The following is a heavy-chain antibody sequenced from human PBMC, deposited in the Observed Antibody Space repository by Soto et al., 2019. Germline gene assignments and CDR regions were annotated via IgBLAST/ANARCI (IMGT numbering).Heavy chain of an antibody. J-gene: IGHJ3*02. V-gene: IGHV3-30*18. CDR2: ISYDGSNK. CDR1: GFTFSSYG. D-gene: IGHD3-22*01. CDR3: AKGYDSSGYADAFDI. Sequence: PGGSLRLSCAASGFTFSSYGMHWVRQAPGKGLEWVAVISYDGSNKYYADSVKGRFTISRDNSKNTLYLQMNSLRAEDTAVYYCAKGYDSSGYADAFDIWGQGTMVT.